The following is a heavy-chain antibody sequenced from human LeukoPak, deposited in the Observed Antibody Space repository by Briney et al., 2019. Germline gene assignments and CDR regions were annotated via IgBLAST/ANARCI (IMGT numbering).Heavy chain of an antibody. CDR3: ARDRGRCYDSRGFYWRYYFDS. J-gene: IGHJ4*02. D-gene: IGHD3-22*01. Sequence: PGGSLRLSCAASGFTFSTYAVNWVRQAPGKGLEWVSTISGSGDSTYYADSVKGRFTISRDNSKDTLYLQMSSVRVDDTAVYYCARDRGRCYDSRGFYWRYYFDSWGQGILVTVST. V-gene: IGHV3-23*01. CDR1: GFTFSTYA. CDR2: ISGSGDST.